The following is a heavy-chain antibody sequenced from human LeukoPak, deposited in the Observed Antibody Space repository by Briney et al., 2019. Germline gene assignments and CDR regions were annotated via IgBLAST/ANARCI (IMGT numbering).Heavy chain of an antibody. CDR1: GGSISSYY. D-gene: IGHD5-24*01. V-gene: IGHV4-59*01. CDR2: IYYSGST. CDR3: ARARDGHINNWFDP. J-gene: IGHJ5*02. Sequence: SETLSLTCTVSGGSISSYYWSWIRQPPGKGLEWIGYIYYSGSTEYNPSLKSRVTISVDTSKNQFSLKVSSVTAADTAVYYCARARDGHINNWFDPWGQGTLVTVSS.